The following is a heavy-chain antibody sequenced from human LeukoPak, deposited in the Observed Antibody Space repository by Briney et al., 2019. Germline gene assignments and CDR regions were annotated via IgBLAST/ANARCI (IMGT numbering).Heavy chain of an antibody. D-gene: IGHD3/OR15-3a*01. V-gene: IGHV3-11*06. CDR2: ISSSSGYK. J-gene: IGHJ1*01. CDR3: ARQGLYDSSDFWTFQH. CDR1: GFIFNDYY. Sequence: GGSLRLSCAASGFIFNDYYMSWIRQTPEKGLEWLSYISSSSGYKNYADSLKGRFTISRDNAKNSVYLQMNSLSAEDTAVYYCARQGLYDSSDFWTFQHWGQGTLVTVSS.